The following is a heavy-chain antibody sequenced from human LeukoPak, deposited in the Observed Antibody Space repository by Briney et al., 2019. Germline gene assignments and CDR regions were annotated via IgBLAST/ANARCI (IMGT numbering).Heavy chain of an antibody. CDR3: ARAFYYDSSGSSDHYGMDV. J-gene: IGHJ6*02. V-gene: IGHV1-2*04. Sequence: ASVKVSCKASGYTFTGYYMHWVRQAPGQGLEWMGWINPNSGGTNYAQKFQGWVTMTRDTSISTAYMELIRLRSDDTAVYYCARAFYYDSSGSSDHYGMDVWGQGTTVTVSS. D-gene: IGHD3-22*01. CDR2: INPNSGGT. CDR1: GYTFTGYY.